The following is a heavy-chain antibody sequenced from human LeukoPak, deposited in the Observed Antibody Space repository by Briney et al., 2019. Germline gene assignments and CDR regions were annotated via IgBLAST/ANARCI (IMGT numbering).Heavy chain of an antibody. D-gene: IGHD7-27*01. CDR1: GYTLTGYY. V-gene: IGHV1-2*02. J-gene: IGHJ4*02. Sequence: ASVKDSCRAFGYTLTGYYIHWVRQAPGQGLSWMGWINPSNGGSAYAQEFQGRVSMTRVTSISTTYMELSSLTSDDTAVYYCATITEDWGSNYWGQGTLVTVSS. CDR2: INPSNGGS. CDR3: ATITEDWGSNY.